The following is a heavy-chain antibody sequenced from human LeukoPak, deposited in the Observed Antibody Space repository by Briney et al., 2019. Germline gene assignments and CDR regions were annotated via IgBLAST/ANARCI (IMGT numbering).Heavy chain of an antibody. CDR2: IYYSGST. CDR3: ARPRIAAAGTYGY. J-gene: IGHJ4*02. V-gene: IGHV4-39*01. D-gene: IGHD6-13*01. CDR1: GGSISSSSYY. Sequence: SETLSLTCTVSGGSISSSSYYWGWIRQPPGKGLEWIGSIYYSGSTYYNPSLKSRVTISVDTSKNQFSLKLSSVTAADTAVYYCARPRIAAAGTYGYWGQGTLVTVSS.